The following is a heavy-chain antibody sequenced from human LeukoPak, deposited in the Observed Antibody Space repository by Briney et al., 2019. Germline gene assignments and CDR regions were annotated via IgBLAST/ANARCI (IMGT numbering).Heavy chain of an antibody. CDR3: AKDIGPPDYYYDSSGYLPLGYDY. D-gene: IGHD3-22*01. J-gene: IGHJ4*02. Sequence: GGSLRLSCTASGFTFSNFWMGWVRQAPGKGLEWVANIKQDETEKFYLGSVKGRFTISRDNAKNSLYLQMNSLRAEDTALYYCAKDIGPPDYYYDSSGYLPLGYDYWGQGTLVTVSS. CDR2: IKQDETEK. CDR1: GFTFSNFW. V-gene: IGHV3-7*03.